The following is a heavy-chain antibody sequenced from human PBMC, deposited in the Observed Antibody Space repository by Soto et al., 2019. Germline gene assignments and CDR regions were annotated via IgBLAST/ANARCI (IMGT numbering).Heavy chain of an antibody. Sequence: SETLSLTCAAYGGSFSGYYWSWIRQPPGKGLEWIGEINHSGSTNYNPSLKSRVTISVDTSKNQFSLKLSSVTAADTAVYYCARASVVVAATAIDYWGQGTLVTVSS. J-gene: IGHJ4*02. D-gene: IGHD2-15*01. V-gene: IGHV4-34*01. CDR3: ARASVVVAATAIDY. CDR2: INHSGST. CDR1: GGSFSGYY.